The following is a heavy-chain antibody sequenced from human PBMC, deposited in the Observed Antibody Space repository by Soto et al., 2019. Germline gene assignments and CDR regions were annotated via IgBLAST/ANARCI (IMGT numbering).Heavy chain of an antibody. D-gene: IGHD1-26*01. J-gene: IGHJ4*02. CDR1: GFTFSIAW. CDR2: IKSKTDGGTT. Sequence: LRLSCAASGFTFSIAWMNWVRQAPGKGLEWVGRIKSKTDGGTTDYAAPVKGRFTISRDDSKNTLYLQMNSLKTEDTAVYYCTSPGVRGSFDYSGQGTLVTVSS. CDR3: TSPGVRGSFDY. V-gene: IGHV3-15*07.